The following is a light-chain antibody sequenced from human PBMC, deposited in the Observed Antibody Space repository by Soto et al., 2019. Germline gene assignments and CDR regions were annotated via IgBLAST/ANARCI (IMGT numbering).Light chain of an antibody. Sequence: IQMTQSPSTLSAAVADTVTITCRASESIYSWLAWYKQIPGKAPQLLIYKTSTLQRGVPSRFSGSGSGAEYSLTISSLQPDDFATYYCQEYNTNSRTFGQGTRVENK. J-gene: IGKJ1*01. V-gene: IGKV1-5*03. CDR1: ESIYSW. CDR3: QEYNTNSRT. CDR2: KTS.